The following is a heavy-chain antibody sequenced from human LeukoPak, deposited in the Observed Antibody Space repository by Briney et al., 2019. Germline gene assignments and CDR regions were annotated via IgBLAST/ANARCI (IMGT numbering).Heavy chain of an antibody. D-gene: IGHD2-21*02. J-gene: IGHJ3*01. CDR3: AKAKLSGGDYAFDV. CDR2: IKQEGSEK. CDR1: GFTFSSYW. Sequence: GGSLRLSCAASGFTFSSYWMTWVRQAPGKGLEWVANIKQEGSEKHYVDSVKARFTISRDNAKNSLYLQMNGPRAEDTAVYYCAKAKLSGGDYAFDVWGQGTLVTVSS. V-gene: IGHV3-7*01.